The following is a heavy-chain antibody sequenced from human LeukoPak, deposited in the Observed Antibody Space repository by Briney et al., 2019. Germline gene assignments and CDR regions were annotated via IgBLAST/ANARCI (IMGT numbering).Heavy chain of an antibody. Sequence: PGGSLRLSCAASGITLGNYWMSWVRQAPGKGLEWVANIKPDGSEKYYVDSVKGRFTISRDNARNSLYLQMNSLRVEDTAVYYCARDRWLDYWGQGTLATASS. D-gene: IGHD6-19*01. J-gene: IGHJ4*02. CDR3: ARDRWLDY. CDR2: IKPDGSEK. V-gene: IGHV3-7*01. CDR1: GITLGNYW.